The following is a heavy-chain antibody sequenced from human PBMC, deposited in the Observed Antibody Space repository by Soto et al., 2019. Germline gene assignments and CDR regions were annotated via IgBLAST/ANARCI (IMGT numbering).Heavy chain of an antibody. J-gene: IGHJ5*02. CDR2: FIGGGPGT. Sequence: EVQLLQSGGGLAQPGGSLRVSCAASGISLRNYAMAWVRQRPGKGLEWVSTFIGGGPGTAYSGSVRDRFTVSRDDSKNLLHHQMTSLRGEDTAMYYCAKGKSAGDMDWCDPWGQGSVVPVSS. CDR1: GISLRNYA. CDR3: AKGKSAGDMDWCDP. D-gene: IGHD3-16*01. V-gene: IGHV3-23*01.